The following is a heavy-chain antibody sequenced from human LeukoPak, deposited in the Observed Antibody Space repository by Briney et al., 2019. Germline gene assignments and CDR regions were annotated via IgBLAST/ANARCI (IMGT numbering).Heavy chain of an antibody. Sequence: GGSLRLSCAASGFIFGDYAMHWVRQAPGKGLEWVAAIAFDDTDRYYIDSVKGRFTISRDDSKNTLYPHMTSLRAEDTAVYYCTNSDDYGDYWGQGTLVTVSS. CDR1: GFIFGDYA. J-gene: IGHJ4*02. V-gene: IGHV3-30*04. CDR3: TNSDDYGDY. CDR2: IAFDDTDR.